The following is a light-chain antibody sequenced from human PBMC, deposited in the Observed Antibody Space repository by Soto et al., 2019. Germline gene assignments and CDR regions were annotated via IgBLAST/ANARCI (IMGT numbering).Light chain of an antibody. J-gene: IGKJ1*01. CDR2: DAS. V-gene: IGKV3-11*01. Sequence: EIVLTQSPATLSLSPGERATLSCRASQSVSSYLAWYQQKPGQAPRLLIYDASNRATGIPARFSGSGSGTDFTLTISSLEPEDFAVYYCQQRSNWPRKFGQGTTVAIK. CDR1: QSVSSY. CDR3: QQRSNWPRK.